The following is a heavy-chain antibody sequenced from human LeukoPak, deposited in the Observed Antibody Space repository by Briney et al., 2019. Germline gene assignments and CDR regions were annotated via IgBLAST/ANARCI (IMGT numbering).Heavy chain of an antibody. CDR2: ISSTSSTI. V-gene: IGHV3-48*01. CDR3: ARVAGSGSYSLYYYYYMDV. Sequence: GGSLRLSCAASGFTFSTYSMNWVRQAPGKGLEWVSYISSTSSTIYYADSVKGRFTISRDNDKNSLYLQMNSLRAEDTAVYYCARVAGSGSYSLYYYYYMDVWGKGTTVTISS. J-gene: IGHJ6*03. D-gene: IGHD3-10*01. CDR1: GFTFSTYS.